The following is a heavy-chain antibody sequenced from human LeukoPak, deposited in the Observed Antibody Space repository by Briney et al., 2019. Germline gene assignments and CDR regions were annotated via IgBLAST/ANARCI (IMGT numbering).Heavy chain of an antibody. CDR3: AREAHYDILTGYNPIDY. CDR2: ISAYNGNT. CDR1: GYTFTSYG. J-gene: IGHJ4*02. V-gene: IGHV1-18*01. Sequence: ASVKVSCKASGYTFTSYGIRWVRQAPGQGLEWMGWISAYNGNTNYAQKLQGRVTMTTDTSTSTAYMELRSLRSDDTAVYYCAREAHYDILTGYNPIDYWGQGTLVSVSS. D-gene: IGHD3-9*01.